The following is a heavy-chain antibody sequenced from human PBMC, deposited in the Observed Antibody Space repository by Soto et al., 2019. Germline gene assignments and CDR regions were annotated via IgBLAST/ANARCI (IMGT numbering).Heavy chain of an antibody. CDR2: ISMSGSYK. CDR3: ASRGHCSNGQCHPFDY. Sequence: GGSLRLSCVGSDFSLSGFYMSWVRQAPGKGLEWPSFISMSGSYKTYAASVEGRFTISRDNVKNILYPQMDSLRVEDTAVYYCASRGHCSNGQCHPFDYWGQGTQVTVSS. V-gene: IGHV3-11*06. CDR1: DFSLSGFY. J-gene: IGHJ4*02. D-gene: IGHD2-8*01.